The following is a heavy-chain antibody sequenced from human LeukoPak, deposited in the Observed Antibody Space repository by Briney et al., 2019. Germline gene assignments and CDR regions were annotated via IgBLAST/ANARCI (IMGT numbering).Heavy chain of an antibody. Sequence: GASVKVSCKASGYTFTSYDINWVRQATGQGLEWMGWMNPNSGNTGYAQKFQGRVTMTRNTSISTAYMELSSLRSEATAVYYCARGTYYDSSGYYYVGYWGQGTLVTVSS. J-gene: IGHJ4*02. CDR2: MNPNSGNT. D-gene: IGHD3-22*01. CDR1: GYTFTSYD. V-gene: IGHV1-8*01. CDR3: ARGTYYDSSGYYYVGY.